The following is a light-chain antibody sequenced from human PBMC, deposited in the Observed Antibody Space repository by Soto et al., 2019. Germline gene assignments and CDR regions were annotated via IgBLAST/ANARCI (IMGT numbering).Light chain of an antibody. J-gene: IGLJ1*01. CDR1: SSNIESNT. V-gene: IGLV1-44*01. Sequence: SVLTQPPSASGTPGQRVTISCSGSSSNIESNTVTWYQQLPGTAPKLVIYSNYDRPSGVPDRFSGSTSGTSASLVIRGLQFEDEADYYCAAWDDNLNGYVFGGGTKLTVL. CDR3: AAWDDNLNGYV. CDR2: SNY.